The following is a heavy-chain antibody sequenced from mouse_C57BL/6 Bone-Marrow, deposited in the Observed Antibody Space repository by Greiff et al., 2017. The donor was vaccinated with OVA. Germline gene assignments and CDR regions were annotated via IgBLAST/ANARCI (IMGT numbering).Heavy chain of an antibody. Sequence: VQLQQSGPELVKPGASVKISCKASGYTFTDYYMNWVKQSHGKSLEWIGDINPNNGGTSYNQKFKGKATLTVDKSSSTAYMELRSLTSEDSAVYYCARRARGLYYFDYWGQGTTLTVSS. D-gene: IGHD3-3*01. J-gene: IGHJ2*01. CDR1: GYTFTDYY. CDR2: INPNNGGT. V-gene: IGHV1-26*01. CDR3: ARRARGLYYFDY.